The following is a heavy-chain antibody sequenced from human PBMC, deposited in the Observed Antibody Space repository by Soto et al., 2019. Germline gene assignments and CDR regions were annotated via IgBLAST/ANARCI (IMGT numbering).Heavy chain of an antibody. J-gene: IGHJ4*02. CDR1: GFTFNNFG. CDR2: ISGSGADT. Sequence: EVQLLESGGGLVQPGGSLRLSCAASGFTFNNFGMSWVRQAPGNGLEWVSTISGSGADTYYADSVKGRLTISRDNSKNTLYLLMNSPRAEDTAVYYCAKGPNWNYGAIDSWGQGSLVTVSS. D-gene: IGHD1-7*01. CDR3: AKGPNWNYGAIDS. V-gene: IGHV3-23*01.